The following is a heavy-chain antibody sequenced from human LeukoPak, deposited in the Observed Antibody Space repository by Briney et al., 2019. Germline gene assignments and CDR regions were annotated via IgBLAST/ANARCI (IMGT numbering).Heavy chain of an antibody. V-gene: IGHV3-23*01. Sequence: GGSLRLSCAASGFTFSTHAMAWVRQAPGKGLEWVSAISGSGGSTYYGSSVKGRFTISRDNSKNTVYLQMNSLRAEDTAVYYCAKRSGSGGPFDYWGQGILVTVSS. CDR1: GFTFSTHA. D-gene: IGHD3-10*01. J-gene: IGHJ4*02. CDR2: ISGSGGST. CDR3: AKRSGSGGPFDY.